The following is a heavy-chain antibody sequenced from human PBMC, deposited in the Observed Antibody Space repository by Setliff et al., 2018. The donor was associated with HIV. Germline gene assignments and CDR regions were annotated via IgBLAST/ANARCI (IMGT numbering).Heavy chain of an antibody. J-gene: IGHJ3*02. D-gene: IGHD3-10*01. CDR3: ARDLHANYHALDI. Sequence: TLSLTCSVSGVSIVSGGFYYSWIRQHPGKGLEWLGTVYYTGKTYYNPSLQSRLTMSADTSKNQLYLKMNSVTVADTAVYFCARDLHANYHALDIWGQGTKVTVSS. CDR2: VYYTGKT. CDR1: GVSIVSGGFY. V-gene: IGHV4-31*03.